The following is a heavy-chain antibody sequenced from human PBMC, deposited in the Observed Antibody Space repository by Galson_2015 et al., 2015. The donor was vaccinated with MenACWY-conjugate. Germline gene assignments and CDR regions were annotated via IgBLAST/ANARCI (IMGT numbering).Heavy chain of an antibody. D-gene: IGHD6-6*01. Sequence: SVKVSCKASGGTFRSYAINWVRQAPGQGLEWMGGIIPLFGTTNYAQKFQGRVTITADESTSTAYMELSSLRSEDTAVFYCARSEDYTSSSFDYWGQGTLVTVSS. J-gene: IGHJ4*02. CDR3: ARSEDYTSSSFDY. CDR1: GGTFRSYA. CDR2: IIPLFGTT. V-gene: IGHV1-69*13.